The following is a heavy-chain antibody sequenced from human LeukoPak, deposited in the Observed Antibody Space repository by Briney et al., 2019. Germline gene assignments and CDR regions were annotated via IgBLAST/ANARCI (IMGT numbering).Heavy chain of an antibody. V-gene: IGHV3-53*01. Sequence: GGSPRLSCSPSGFTFSNYAMSWVRQAPGKGLEWVSVIYDSGRIYYADSVKGRFTISRDNSKNTLYLQMNSLRVEDTALYYCARAPYDILTGSYFDFWGQGTLVTVSS. CDR3: ARAPYDILTGSYFDF. J-gene: IGHJ4*02. D-gene: IGHD3-9*01. CDR2: IYDSGRI. CDR1: GFTFSNYA.